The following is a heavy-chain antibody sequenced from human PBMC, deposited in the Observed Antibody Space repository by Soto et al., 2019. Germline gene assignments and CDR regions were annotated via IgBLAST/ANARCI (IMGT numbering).Heavy chain of an antibody. CDR2: ISGSGGTA. J-gene: IGHJ4*02. CDR3: AKVRGQTWHFDY. D-gene: IGHD3-10*01. Sequence: EVQLLESGGGSVQPGGSLRLSCAASGFTFSSYAMHWVRRPPGKGLEWVSSISGSGGTAYYADSVKGRFSISRDSLVNTLYLQMNSLRAEDTAVYYCAKVRGQTWHFDYWGQGTLVTVSP. V-gene: IGHV3-23*01. CDR1: GFTFSSYA.